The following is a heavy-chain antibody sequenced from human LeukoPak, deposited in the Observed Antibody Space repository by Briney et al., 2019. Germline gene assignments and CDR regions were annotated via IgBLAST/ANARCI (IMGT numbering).Heavy chain of an antibody. Sequence: GGSLRLSCAASGFTFSSYWMSWVRQAPGKGLEWVANIKQDGSGKYYVDSVKGRFTISRDNAKNSLYLQMNSLRAEDTAVYYCARYYHTYDFWSGYYDYYYYMDVWGKGTTVTVSS. CDR3: ARYYHTYDFWSGYYDYYYYMDV. V-gene: IGHV3-7*01. CDR2: IKQDGSGK. CDR1: GFTFSSYW. J-gene: IGHJ6*03. D-gene: IGHD3-3*01.